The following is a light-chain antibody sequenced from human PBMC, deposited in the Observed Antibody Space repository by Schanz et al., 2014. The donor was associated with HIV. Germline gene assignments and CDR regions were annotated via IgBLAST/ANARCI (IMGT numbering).Light chain of an antibody. V-gene: IGLV1-51*01. J-gene: IGLJ2*01. CDR2: DDH. CDR1: SSNIGSNA. Sequence: QSVLTQPPSASGTPGQRVTISCSGSSSNIGSNAVNWYQQFPGTAPKLLIYDDHERPSEIPDRFSGSKFGQSATLAIIGLQAGDEADYYCGAWDSGRRAVVFGGGTKLTVL. CDR3: GAWDSGRRAVV.